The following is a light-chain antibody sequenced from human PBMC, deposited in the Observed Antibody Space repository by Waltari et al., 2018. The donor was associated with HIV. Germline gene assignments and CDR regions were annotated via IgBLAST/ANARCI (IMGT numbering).Light chain of an antibody. Sequence: DTQMSQSPSSVSASVGDRVTITXXAXQXIRSWVAWYQEKPGKDPKLLIYATSTLESGVPSRFSGTASGTDFTLTITNLQPEDFATYYCQQANSFPLTFGGGTKVEIK. J-gene: IGKJ4*01. CDR3: QQANSFPLT. V-gene: IGKV1-12*01. CDR1: QXIRSW. CDR2: ATS.